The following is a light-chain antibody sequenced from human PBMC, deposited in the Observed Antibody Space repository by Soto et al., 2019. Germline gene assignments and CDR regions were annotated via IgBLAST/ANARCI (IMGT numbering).Light chain of an antibody. Sequence: DIQMTQSPSSLSASVGDTLTVTFRANQSITKSLNWYQKKPGAAPRLLIRAASTLQSGVLSRFSGSRSGTEFTLTISGLQPEDFATYFCQQLKTHPFTFGQGTRLEIK. CDR3: QQLKTHPFT. CDR1: QSITKS. J-gene: IGKJ5*01. CDR2: AAS. V-gene: IGKV1-9*01.